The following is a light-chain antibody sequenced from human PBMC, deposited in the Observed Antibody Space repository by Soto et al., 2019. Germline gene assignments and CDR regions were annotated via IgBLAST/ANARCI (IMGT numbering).Light chain of an antibody. Sequence: QSVLTQPPSVSGAPGQRVTISCTGSSSNIGAGYDVHWYQQLPGTAPKLLIYGNSNRPSGVPDRFSGSKSGTSASLAITGLQAEHEADYYCQSYDSSLSVVFGGGTKRTVL. V-gene: IGLV1-40*01. J-gene: IGLJ2*01. CDR3: QSYDSSLSVV. CDR1: SSNIGAGYD. CDR2: GNS.